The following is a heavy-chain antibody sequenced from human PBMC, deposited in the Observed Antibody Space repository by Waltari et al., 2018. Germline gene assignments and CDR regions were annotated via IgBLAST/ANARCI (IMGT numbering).Heavy chain of an antibody. J-gene: IGHJ3*02. CDR1: GITFDANA. CDR3: VFPEDGGERRGFEI. V-gene: IGHV3-9*01. Sequence: EVQLVESGGGLVQPGGSLRLSCTASGITFDANAFHWVRQSPGMGLEWVAGSSWNDRILGYADSVKGRFSISRDDAKKSMYLEMNSLRTEDTALYYCVFPEDGGERRGFEIWGQGTSVTVSS. CDR2: SSWNDRIL. D-gene: IGHD3-16*01.